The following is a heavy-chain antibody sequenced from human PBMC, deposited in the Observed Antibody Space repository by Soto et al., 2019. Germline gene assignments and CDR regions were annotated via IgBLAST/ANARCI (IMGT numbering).Heavy chain of an antibody. J-gene: IGHJ4*02. Sequence: EVQLLESGGGLVQPGGSLRLSCVASGFTFSSYAMNWVRQAPGTGLEWVSTISRSGGSTYYTDSVKGSFTLSRDNSKNTLYMQMDTLRADETAVYSCATDWAGSVWFSPKESDFCGQGTLVTVSS. D-gene: IGHD6-19*01. CDR1: GFTFSSYA. CDR3: ATDWAGSVWFSPKESDF. CDR2: ISRSGGST. V-gene: IGHV3-23*01.